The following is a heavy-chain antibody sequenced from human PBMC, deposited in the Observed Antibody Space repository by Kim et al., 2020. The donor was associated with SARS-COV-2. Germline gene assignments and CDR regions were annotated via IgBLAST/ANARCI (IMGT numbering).Heavy chain of an antibody. CDR2: IYYSGST. Sequence: SETLSLTCTVSGGSISSSSYYWGWIRQPPGKGLEWIGSIYYSGSTYYNPSLKSRVTISVDTSKNQFSLKLSSVTAADTAVYYCAWAYGRGFDPWGEGTLVTVSS. CDR3: AWAYGRGFDP. CDR1: GGSISSSSYY. D-gene: IGHD4-17*01. V-gene: IGHV4-39*01. J-gene: IGHJ5*02.